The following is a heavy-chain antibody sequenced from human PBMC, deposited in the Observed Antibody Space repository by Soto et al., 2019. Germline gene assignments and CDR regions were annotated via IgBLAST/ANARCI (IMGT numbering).Heavy chain of an antibody. J-gene: IGHJ6*02. D-gene: IGHD3-10*01. CDR3: ATAYGSGSYYNALYYYGMDV. CDR2: FDPEDGET. V-gene: IGHV1-24*01. Sequence: ASVKVSCKVSGYTLTELSMHWVRQAPGKGLEWMGGFDPEDGETIYAQKFQGRVTMTEDTSTDTAYMELSSLRSEDTAVYYCATAYGSGSYYNALYYYGMDVWGQGTTVTVSS. CDR1: GYTLTELS.